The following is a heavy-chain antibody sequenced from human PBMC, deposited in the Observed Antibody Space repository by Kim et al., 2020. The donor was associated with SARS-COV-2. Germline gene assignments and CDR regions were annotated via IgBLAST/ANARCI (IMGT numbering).Heavy chain of an antibody. Sequence: GGSLRLSCATSGFTFSNAWMTWVRQAPGKGLEWVGRIKGKTDGETTDYAAPVKDRFTISRDDSKNTLFLQMNSLKIEDTGVYYCLSTWFDPWCQGTLVTV. CDR3: LSTWFDP. CDR2: IKGKTDGETT. CDR1: GFTFSNAW. J-gene: IGHJ5*02. V-gene: IGHV3-15*01. D-gene: IGHD3-16*02.